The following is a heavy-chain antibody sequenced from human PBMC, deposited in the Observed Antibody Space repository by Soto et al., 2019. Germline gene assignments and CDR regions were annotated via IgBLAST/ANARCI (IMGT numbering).Heavy chain of an antibody. CDR3: ARGGSSWEHDD. CDR1: GFTLSSYS. CDR2: ISSSSSYI. J-gene: IGHJ4*02. V-gene: IGHV3-21*01. D-gene: IGHD3-16*01. Sequence: GGSLRLSCSASGFTLSSYSMNWVRQAPGQGLEWVSSISSSSSYIYYADSVKGRFTISRDNAKNSLYLQMNSLRAEDTAVYYCARGGSSWEHDDCGQGTLVTVSS.